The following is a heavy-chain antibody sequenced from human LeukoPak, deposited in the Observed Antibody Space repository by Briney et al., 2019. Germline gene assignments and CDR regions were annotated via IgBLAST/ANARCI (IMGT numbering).Heavy chain of an antibody. CDR1: GGTFSNYA. J-gene: IGHJ3*02. CDR3: ARLTYYYDSSGLHAFDI. D-gene: IGHD3-22*01. CDR2: IIPIFGTT. Sequence: ASVKVSCKASGGTFSNYAISWVRQAPGQGLEWMGGIIPIFGTTNYAQKFQGRVTITADESTSTAYMEVSSLRSEDTAVYYCARLTYYYDSSGLHAFDIWGQGTMVTISS. V-gene: IGHV1-69*13.